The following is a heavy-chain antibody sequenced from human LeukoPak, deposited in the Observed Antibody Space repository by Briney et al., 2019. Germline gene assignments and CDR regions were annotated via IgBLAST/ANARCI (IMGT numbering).Heavy chain of an antibody. CDR1: GFTFSNSW. CDR2: IKEDGSET. D-gene: IGHD3-10*01. J-gene: IGHJ3*02. V-gene: IGHV3-7*01. Sequence: GGSLRLSCAASGFTFSNSWMTWVRQAPGKGLERVANIKEDGSETYYVGSVRGRFTISRDNAKNSLYLQMNSLRAEDTAVYYCAREGLGFGVLADAFHIWGQGTMVTVSS. CDR3: AREGLGFGVLADAFHI.